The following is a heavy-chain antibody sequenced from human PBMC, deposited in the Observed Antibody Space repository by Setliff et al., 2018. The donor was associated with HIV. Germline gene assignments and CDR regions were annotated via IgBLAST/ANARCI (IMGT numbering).Heavy chain of an antibody. J-gene: IGHJ3*02. Sequence: LSLTCAVSNGSISRSSYYWGWIRQPPGKGPEWVGSIYYSGSTYYSPSLKSRVTISVDTSKRQFFLHLTSVTAADTALYYCARATATKPFDIWGQGTVVTVSS. D-gene: IGHD5-18*01. V-gene: IGHV4-39*07. CDR3: ARATATKPFDI. CDR2: IYYSGST. CDR1: NGSISRSSYY.